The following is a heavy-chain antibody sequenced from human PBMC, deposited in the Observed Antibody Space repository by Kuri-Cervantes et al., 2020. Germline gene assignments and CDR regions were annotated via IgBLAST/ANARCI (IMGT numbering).Heavy chain of an antibody. V-gene: IGHV3-23*01. CDR2: ISGSGGST. J-gene: IGHJ4*02. D-gene: IGHD6-19*01. Sequence: GGSLRLSFAASGFTFSSYAMSWVRQAPGKGLEWVSAISGSGGSTYYADSVKGRFTISRDNSKNTLYLHMESLRAEDTAVYYCARVKQWLPDYWGQGTLVTVSS. CDR3: ARVKQWLPDY. CDR1: GFTFSSYA.